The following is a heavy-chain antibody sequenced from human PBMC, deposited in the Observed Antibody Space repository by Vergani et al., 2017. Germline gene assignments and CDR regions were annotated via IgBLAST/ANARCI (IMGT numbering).Heavy chain of an antibody. D-gene: IGHD6-6*01. J-gene: IGHJ6*02. Sequence: EVQLVPSGAEVKTPGESLKISCTGSGYSFTSYWIGWVRQMPGKGLEWMGIIYPGDSDTRYSPSFQGQVTIPADKCITTAYLQWSSLKASDTAMYYGARHSEYFGVDVWGQGTTVTVSS. CDR1: GYSFTSYW. CDR2: IYPGDSDT. CDR3: ARHSEYFGVDV. V-gene: IGHV5-51*01.